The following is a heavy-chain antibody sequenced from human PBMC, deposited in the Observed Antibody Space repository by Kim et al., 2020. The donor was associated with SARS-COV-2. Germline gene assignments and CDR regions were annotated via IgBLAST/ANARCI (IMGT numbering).Heavy chain of an antibody. J-gene: IGHJ3*01. Sequence: GGSLRLSCAASGFTVSNNDMNWVRQAPGKGLEWVSIIYTGGNTYNADSVKGRFTVSRDNSKNTLYLQINSLRAEDTAVYYCARAPTGDAFDVWGQGTMVTVSS. V-gene: IGHV3-53*01. CDR1: GFTVSNND. CDR3: ARAPTGDAFDV. D-gene: IGHD3-10*01. CDR2: IYTGGNT.